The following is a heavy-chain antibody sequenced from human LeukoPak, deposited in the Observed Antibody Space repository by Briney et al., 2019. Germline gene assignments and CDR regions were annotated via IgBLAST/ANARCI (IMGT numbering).Heavy chain of an antibody. D-gene: IGHD2-15*01. CDR2: IYYSGST. CDR1: GGSISSGDYY. V-gene: IGHV4-30-4*08. J-gene: IGHJ6*02. CDR3: ARAIVVVVAAAGMDV. Sequence: SETLSLTCTVSGGSISSGDYYWSWIRQPPGKGLEWIGYIYYSGSTYYNPSLKSRVTISVDTSKNQFSLKLSSVTAADTAVYYCARAIVVVVAAAGMDVWGQGATVTVSS.